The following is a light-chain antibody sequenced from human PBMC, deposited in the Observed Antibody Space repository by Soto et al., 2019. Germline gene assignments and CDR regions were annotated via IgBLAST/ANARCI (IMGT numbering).Light chain of an antibody. Sequence: DIQMTQSPSTLSASVGDRVTITCRASQSISSWSAWYQQKPGKAPKLLIYDASSLESGVPSRFSGSGSGTEFTLTISSLQPDDFATYYCQQYNSYSPTFGQGTKVDIK. CDR1: QSISSW. V-gene: IGKV1-5*01. J-gene: IGKJ1*01. CDR2: DAS. CDR3: QQYNSYSPT.